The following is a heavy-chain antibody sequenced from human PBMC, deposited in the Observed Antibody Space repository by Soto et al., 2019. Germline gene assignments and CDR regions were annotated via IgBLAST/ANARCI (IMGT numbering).Heavy chain of an antibody. V-gene: IGHV1-69*06. CDR2: IIPIFGTA. J-gene: IGHJ6*02. D-gene: IGHD3-22*01. CDR1: GGTFSSYA. Sequence: SVKVSCKASGGTFSSYAISWVLQAPGQGVEWMGWIIPIFGTANYAQKFQGRVTITADKSTSTAYMELSSLRSEDTAVYYCASRAQNYDSSGYYYPYYYYYGMDVWGQGTTVTVSS. CDR3: ASRAQNYDSSGYYYPYYYYYGMDV.